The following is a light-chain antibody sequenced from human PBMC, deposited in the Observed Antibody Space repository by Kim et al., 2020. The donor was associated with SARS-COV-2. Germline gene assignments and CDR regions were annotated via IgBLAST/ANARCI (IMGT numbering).Light chain of an antibody. CDR2: GNS. Sequence: VTISCTGSSSKIGAGYDVHWYQQLPGTAPKLLIYGNSNRPSGVPDRFSGSKSGTSASLAITGLQAEDEADYYCQSYDSSLSGLYVFGTGTQVTVL. CDR3: QSYDSSLSGLYV. CDR1: SSKIGAGYD. J-gene: IGLJ1*01. V-gene: IGLV1-40*01.